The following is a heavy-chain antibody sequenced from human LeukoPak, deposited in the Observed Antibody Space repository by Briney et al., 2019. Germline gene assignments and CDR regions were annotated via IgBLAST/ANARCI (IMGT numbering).Heavy chain of an antibody. J-gene: IGHJ6*02. CDR3: ASEAIGYCSSTSCADYYYYGMDV. V-gene: IGHV4-61*01. D-gene: IGHD2-2*01. CDR2: IYYSGST. CDR1: GGSVSSGSYY. Sequence: SETLSLTCTVSGGSVSSGSYYWSWIRQPPGKGLEWIGYIYYSGSTNYNPSLKSRATISVDTSKNQFSLKLSSVTAADTAVYYCASEAIGYCSSTSCADYYYYGMDVWGQGTTVTVSS.